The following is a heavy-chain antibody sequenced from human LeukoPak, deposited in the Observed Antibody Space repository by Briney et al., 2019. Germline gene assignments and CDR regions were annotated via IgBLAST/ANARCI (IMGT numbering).Heavy chain of an antibody. Sequence: GGSLRLSCAASGFTFSSYWMHWVRQAPGKVLVWVSRINSDGSSISYADSVKGRLTISRDNAKNTLYLQMNSLRAEDTAVYYCARGTGCGVFDYWGQGTLVTVSS. D-gene: IGHD1-14*01. V-gene: IGHV3-74*01. J-gene: IGHJ4*02. CDR3: ARGTGCGVFDY. CDR2: INSDGSSI. CDR1: GFTFSSYW.